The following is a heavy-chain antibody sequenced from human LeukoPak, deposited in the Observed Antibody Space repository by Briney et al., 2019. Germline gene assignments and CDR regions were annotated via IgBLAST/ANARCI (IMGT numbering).Heavy chain of an antibody. Sequence: GGSLRLSCAASGFTFDDYDMSWVRQAPGKGLEWVSGISGSGGSTYYADSVKGRFTISRDNSKNTLYLQMNSLRAEDTAVYYCAKSPSYGSGKYYYYYMDVWGKGTTVTISS. CDR1: GFTFDDYD. J-gene: IGHJ6*03. CDR2: ISGSGGST. D-gene: IGHD3-10*01. CDR3: AKSPSYGSGKYYYYYMDV. V-gene: IGHV3-23*01.